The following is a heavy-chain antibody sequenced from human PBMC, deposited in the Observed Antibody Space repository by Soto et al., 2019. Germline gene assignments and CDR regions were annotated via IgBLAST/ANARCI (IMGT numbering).Heavy chain of an antibody. CDR1: GFTFSNYD. V-gene: IGHV3-23*01. CDR2: VSESGRST. CDR3: AKDRRGVMDV. J-gene: IGHJ6*02. D-gene: IGHD3-10*01. Sequence: EVQLLESGGGLVQPGGSLRLSCAASGFTFSNYDMSWVRQAPGKGLEWVSAVSESGRSTYYADSVKGHFTISRDNSKNTLYLQMNSRRAEDTAIYFCAKDRRGVMDVWGQGTTVTVSS.